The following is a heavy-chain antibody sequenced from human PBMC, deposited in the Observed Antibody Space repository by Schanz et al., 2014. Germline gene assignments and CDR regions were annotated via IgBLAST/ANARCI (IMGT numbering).Heavy chain of an antibody. V-gene: IGHV3-21*04. CDR3: AKDGIMVQGVIWERYFDS. Sequence: EVQLVESGGGLVKPGGSLRLSCAASGFTFNNFNMNWVRQAPGKGLEWVSSINSRSNFIYYADSVKGRFTISRDNAKNSLYLQMNSLRAEDTALYYCAKDGIMVQGVIWERYFDSWGQGTLVTVSS. D-gene: IGHD3-10*01. J-gene: IGHJ4*02. CDR1: GFTFNNFN. CDR2: INSRSNFI.